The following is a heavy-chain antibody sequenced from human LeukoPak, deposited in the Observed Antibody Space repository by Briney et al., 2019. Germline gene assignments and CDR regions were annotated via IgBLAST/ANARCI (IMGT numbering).Heavy chain of an antibody. CDR1: GGSISSYY. D-gene: IGHD4/OR15-4a*01. J-gene: IGHJ4*02. V-gene: IGHV4-59*01. CDR2: IYYSGST. Sequence: SSETLSLTCTVSGGSISSYYWSWIRQPPGKGLEWIGYIYYSGSTNYNPSLKSRVTISVDTSKNQFSLKLSSVTAADTAVYYCARYGDYPDYWGQGTLVTVSS. CDR3: ARYGDYPDY.